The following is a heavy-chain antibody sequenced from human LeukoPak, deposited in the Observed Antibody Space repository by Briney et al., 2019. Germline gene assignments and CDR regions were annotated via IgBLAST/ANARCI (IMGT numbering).Heavy chain of an antibody. CDR1: GYNFTTYW. CDR2: IYPDDSDA. CDR3: ARQDAAHDDFRSGDFNLKNWFDP. V-gene: IGHV5-51*01. D-gene: IGHD3-3*01. J-gene: IGHJ5*02. Sequence: GDSLQISCKGLGYNFTTYWVAWVRQMPGKGLEWLGIIYPDDSDARYSPSFQGHVTISADKSINTAYLQWSSLRASDTAIYYCARQDAAHDDFRSGDFNLKNWFDPWGQGTLVTASS.